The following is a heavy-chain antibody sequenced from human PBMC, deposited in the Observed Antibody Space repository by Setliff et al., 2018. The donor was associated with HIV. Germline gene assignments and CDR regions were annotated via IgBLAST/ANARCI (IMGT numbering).Heavy chain of an antibody. CDR1: GYTFTDYF. Sequence: ASVKVSCKASGYTFTDYFMHWVRQAPGQGLEWMGWINIRSGNTNYAQKLQGRVTITTDTSTSTAYMELRSLRSDDTALYYCARKPTGSPSDYWGQGTLVTVSS. D-gene: IGHD2-2*01. CDR2: INIRSGNT. CDR3: ARKPTGSPSDY. J-gene: IGHJ4*02. V-gene: IGHV1-18*04.